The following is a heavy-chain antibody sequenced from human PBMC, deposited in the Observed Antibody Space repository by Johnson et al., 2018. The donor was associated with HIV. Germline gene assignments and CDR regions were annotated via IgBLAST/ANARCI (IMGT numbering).Heavy chain of an antibody. J-gene: IGHJ3*02. Sequence: QVQLVESGGGVVQPGGSLRLSCAASGSTFSSYGMHWVRQAPGKGLEWVAFRRYDGRNKYYVDSVKGRFTISRDNSKNTLYLQMNSLRAEDTAVYYCARAYSSSWYRDDAFDIWGQGTMVTVFS. CDR1: GSTFSSYG. CDR3: ARAYSSSWYRDDAFDI. CDR2: RRYDGRNK. V-gene: IGHV3-30*02. D-gene: IGHD6-13*01.